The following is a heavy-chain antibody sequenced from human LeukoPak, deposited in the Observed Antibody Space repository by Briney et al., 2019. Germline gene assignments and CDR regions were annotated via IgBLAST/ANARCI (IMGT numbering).Heavy chain of an antibody. CDR1: GGSISSYY. CDR2: IYYSGST. Sequence: SETLSLTCTVSGGSISSYYWSWIRQPPRKGLEWIGYIYYSGSTNYNPSLTSRVTISVYTSKNQFSLKLSSVTAADTAVYYCARRGYSSAFDIWGQGTMVTVSS. V-gene: IGHV4-59*08. J-gene: IGHJ3*02. D-gene: IGHD5-18*01. CDR3: ARRGYSSAFDI.